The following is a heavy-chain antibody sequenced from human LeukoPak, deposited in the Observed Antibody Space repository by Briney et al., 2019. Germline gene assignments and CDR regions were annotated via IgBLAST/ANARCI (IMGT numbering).Heavy chain of an antibody. CDR3: ARDLADYSNYFSGYYYGMDV. Sequence: GGSLRLSCAASGFTFSSYWMSWVRQAPGKGLEWVANIKQDGSEKYYVDSVKGRFTISRDNAKNSLYLQMNSLRAEDTAVYYCARDLADYSNYFSGYYYGMDVWGQGTTVTVSS. J-gene: IGHJ6*02. V-gene: IGHV3-7*01. D-gene: IGHD4-4*01. CDR1: GFTFSSYW. CDR2: IKQDGSEK.